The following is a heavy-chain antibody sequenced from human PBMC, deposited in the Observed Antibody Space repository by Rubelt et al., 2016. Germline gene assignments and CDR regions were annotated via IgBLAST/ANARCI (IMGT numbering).Heavy chain of an antibody. V-gene: IGHV4-39*01. J-gene: IGHJ4*02. CDR2: IYYSGST. Sequence: QLQLQESGPGLVKPAETLSLTCTVSGGSISSSSYYWGWLRQPPGKGLEWIGSIYYSGSTYYNPSLKSRVTISVDTSKNQFSLKLSSVTAADTAVYYCAAAPDSSGYYGNFDYWGQGTLVTVSS. D-gene: IGHD3-22*01. CDR1: GGSISSSSYY. CDR3: AAAPDSSGYYGNFDY.